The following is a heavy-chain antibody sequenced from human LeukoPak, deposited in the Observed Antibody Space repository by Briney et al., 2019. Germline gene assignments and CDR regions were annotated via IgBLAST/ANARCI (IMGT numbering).Heavy chain of an antibody. V-gene: IGHV4-59*08. D-gene: IGHD3-22*01. CDR3: ARQTLNYYDSSGYYSL. Sequence: SETLSLTCAVYGGSFSGYYWSWIRQPPGKGLEWIGYIYYSGSTNYNPSLKSRVTISVDTSKNQFSLKLSSVTAADTAVYYCARQTLNYYDSSGYYSLWGQGTLVTVSS. CDR2: IYYSGST. CDR1: GGSFSGYY. J-gene: IGHJ4*02.